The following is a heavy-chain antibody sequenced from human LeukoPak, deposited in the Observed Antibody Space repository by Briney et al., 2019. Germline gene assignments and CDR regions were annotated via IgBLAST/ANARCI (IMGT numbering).Heavy chain of an antibody. V-gene: IGHV1-69*04. CDR1: GGTFSIYA. CDR3: ARESDYGDYGYFQH. Sequence: SVTVSSMASGGTFSIYAISWVRQAPGQGLEWMGRIIPILGIANYAQKFQGRVTITADKSTSTAYMELSSLRSEDTAVYYCARESDYGDYGYFQHWGQGTLVIVSS. CDR2: IIPILGIA. J-gene: IGHJ1*01. D-gene: IGHD4-17*01.